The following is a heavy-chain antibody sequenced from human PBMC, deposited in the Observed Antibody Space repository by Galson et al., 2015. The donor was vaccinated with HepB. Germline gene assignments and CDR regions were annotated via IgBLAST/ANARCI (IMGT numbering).Heavy chain of an antibody. Sequence: SLRLSCAASGFSFSSYWMHWVRQAPGKGLVWISGIKTDGTITVYADSVKGRLTIPRDNAKNTLYLQMNSLSDDDTAMYYCARDGAEATPNDYWGQGTLVTVSS. V-gene: IGHV3-74*01. CDR3: ARDGAEATPNDY. CDR1: GFSFSSYW. CDR2: IKTDGTIT. D-gene: IGHD2-15*01. J-gene: IGHJ4*02.